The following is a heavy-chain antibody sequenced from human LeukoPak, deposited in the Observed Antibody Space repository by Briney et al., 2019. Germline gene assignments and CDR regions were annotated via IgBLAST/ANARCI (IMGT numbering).Heavy chain of an antibody. D-gene: IGHD6-13*01. J-gene: IGHJ6*02. CDR3: AKDRRSSSWLDSSYYYYYGMDV. CDR1: GFTFSSYG. Sequence: GGSLRLSCAASGFTFSSYGMHWVRQAPGKGLEWVAFIRYDGSNKYYADSVKGRFTISRDNSKNTLYLQMNSLRAEDTAVYYCAKDRRSSSWLDSSYYYYYGMDVWGQRTTVTVSS. CDR2: IRYDGSNK. V-gene: IGHV3-30*02.